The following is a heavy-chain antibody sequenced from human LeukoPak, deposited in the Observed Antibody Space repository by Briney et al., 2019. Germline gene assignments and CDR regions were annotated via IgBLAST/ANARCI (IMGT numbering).Heavy chain of an antibody. CDR1: GFSFSSYT. CDR3: ARRINTALVDY. D-gene: IGHD5-18*01. J-gene: IGHJ4*02. Sequence: GGSLRLSCAASGFSFSSYTMNWVRQAPGKGLVWVSRINSDGSSTDYADSVKGRFTISRDNAKNTLYLQMNSLRVEDTAVYYCARRINTALVDYWGQGTLVTVSS. CDR2: INSDGSST. V-gene: IGHV3-74*01.